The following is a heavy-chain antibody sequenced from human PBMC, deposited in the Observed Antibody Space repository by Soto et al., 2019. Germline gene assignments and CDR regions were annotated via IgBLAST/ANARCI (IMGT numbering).Heavy chain of an antibody. CDR2: ITGRGDST. J-gene: IGHJ5*02. Sequence: GGSLRLSCAASGFPFSDHAMHWIRQTPGKGLEWVSAITGRGDSTYYADSVKGRFTISRDNSKSTLYLQMMSLRAEDTAVYYCAKDLYVQPPSGWFDPWGQGTVVTVSS. CDR1: GFPFSDHA. V-gene: IGHV3-23*01. D-gene: IGHD1-26*01. CDR3: AKDLYVQPPSGWFDP.